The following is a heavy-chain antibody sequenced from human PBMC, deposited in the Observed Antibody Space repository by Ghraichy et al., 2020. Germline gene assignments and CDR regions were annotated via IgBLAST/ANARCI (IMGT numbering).Heavy chain of an antibody. CDR1: GFTFSSYG. V-gene: IGHV3-30*02. J-gene: IGHJ4*02. D-gene: IGHD3-3*01. Sequence: GALRLSCAASGFTFSSYGMHWVRQAPGKGLEWVAFIRYDGSNKYYADSVKGRFTISRDNSKNTLYLQMNSLRAEDTAVYYCAKDQSGYYTSYFDYWGQGTLVTVSS. CDR3: AKDQSGYYTSYFDY. CDR2: IRYDGSNK.